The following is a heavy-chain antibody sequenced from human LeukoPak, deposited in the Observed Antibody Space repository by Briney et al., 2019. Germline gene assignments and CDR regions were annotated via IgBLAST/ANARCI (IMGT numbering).Heavy chain of an antibody. D-gene: IGHD6-19*01. CDR1: GFTFSSYG. CDR3: ARDSAVAGSDDY. CDR2: ISGSGGST. V-gene: IGHV3-23*01. J-gene: IGHJ4*02. Sequence: GGSLRLSCAASGFTFSSYGMSWVRQAPGKGLEWVSAISGSGGSTYYADSVKGRFTISRDNSKNTLYLQMNSLRAEDTAMYYCARDSAVAGSDDYWGQGTLVAVSS.